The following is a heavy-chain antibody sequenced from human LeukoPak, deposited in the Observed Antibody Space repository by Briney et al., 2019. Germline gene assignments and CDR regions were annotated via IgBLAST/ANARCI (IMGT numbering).Heavy chain of an antibody. CDR3: AKEDYSSSFDY. Sequence: GGSLRLSCAASGFTFSSYAMHWVRQAPGKGLEWVAVIWYGGSNKYYADSVKGRFTISRDNSKNTLYLQMNSLRAEDTAVYYCAKEDYSSSFDYWGQGTLVTVSS. CDR1: GFTFSSYA. D-gene: IGHD4-11*01. V-gene: IGHV3-30*02. CDR2: IWYGGSNK. J-gene: IGHJ4*02.